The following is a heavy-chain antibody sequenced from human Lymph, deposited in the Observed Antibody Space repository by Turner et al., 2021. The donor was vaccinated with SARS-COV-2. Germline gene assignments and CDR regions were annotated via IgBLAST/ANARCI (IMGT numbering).Heavy chain of an antibody. V-gene: IGHV3-53*02. J-gene: IGHJ3*01. CDR2: IYIGGTT. CDR1: GFTVSSNY. CDR3: ARDLGPLAFDF. Sequence: EVQLVETGGGLIQPGGSLRLSCAASGFTVSSNYMSWVRQAPGKGLEWVSVIYIGGTTYYADSVKGRFTISRDNSKNTLYLQMNSLRAEDTAVYYCARDLGPLAFDFWGQGTMVTVSS.